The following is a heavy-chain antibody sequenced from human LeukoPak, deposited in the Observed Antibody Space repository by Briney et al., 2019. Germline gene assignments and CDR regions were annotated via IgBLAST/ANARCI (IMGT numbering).Heavy chain of an antibody. D-gene: IGHD3-16*02. V-gene: IGHV3-7*03. CDR1: GFIFSDSW. CDR3: AKERAGYTNPYYFDY. Sequence: GGSLRLSRTASGFIFSDSWMSWVRQAPGKGLEWVATIKTDGSEKFHVASVSGRFSISRDNSKNTLYLHMNSLRAEDTAVYYCAKERAGYTNPYYFDYWGQGTLVTVSS. J-gene: IGHJ4*02. CDR2: IKTDGSEK.